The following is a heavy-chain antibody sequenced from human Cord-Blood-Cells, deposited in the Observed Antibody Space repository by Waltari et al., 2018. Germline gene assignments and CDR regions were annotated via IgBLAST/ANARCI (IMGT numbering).Heavy chain of an antibody. D-gene: IGHD2-15*01. CDR3: ARVYCSGGSCYSFDY. J-gene: IGHJ4*02. V-gene: IGHV1-46*01. Sequence: QVQLVQSGAEVKKPGASVKVSCRASGYTFTSHYMHWLRQAPVQGLEWMGIINPSGGSTSYARKFQGRVTMTRDTSTSTVYMELSSLRSEDTAVYYCARVYCSGGSCYSFDYWGQGTLVTVSS. CDR1: GYTFTSHY. CDR2: INPSGGST.